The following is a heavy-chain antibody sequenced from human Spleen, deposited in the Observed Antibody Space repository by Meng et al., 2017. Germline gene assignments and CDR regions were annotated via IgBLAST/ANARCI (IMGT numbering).Heavy chain of an antibody. CDR1: GFTFSNYA. Sequence: EVQLLESGGGLVQPGGSLELSCAPSGFTFSNYAMNWVRQAPGKGLEWVSGVSSSGGSSYYADSVKGRCTISRDNSKNTLYLQMHSLRAEDTAIYYCVKCGSSWKDYFDLWGQGTLVTVSS. V-gene: IGHV3-23*01. CDR2: VSSSGGSS. D-gene: IGHD6-13*01. CDR3: VKCGSSWKDYFDL. J-gene: IGHJ4*02.